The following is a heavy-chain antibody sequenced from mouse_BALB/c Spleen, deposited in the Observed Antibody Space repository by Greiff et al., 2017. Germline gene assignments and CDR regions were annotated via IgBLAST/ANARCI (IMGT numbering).Heavy chain of an antibody. V-gene: IGHV5-6-5*01. CDR3: ARRVSDGAMDY. J-gene: IGHJ4*01. CDR2: ISSGGST. CDR1: GFTFSSYA. Sequence: EVQLVESGGGLVKPGGSLKLSCAASGFTFSSYAMSWVRQTPEKRLEWVASISSGGSTYYPDSVKGRFTISRDNTRNILYLQMSSLRSEDTAMYYCARRVSDGAMDYWGQGTSVTVSS.